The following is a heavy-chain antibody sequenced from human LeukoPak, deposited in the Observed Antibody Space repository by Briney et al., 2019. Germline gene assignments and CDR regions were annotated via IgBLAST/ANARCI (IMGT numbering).Heavy chain of an antibody. D-gene: IGHD6-19*01. Sequence: GGSLRLSCAASGFTVSSNYMSWVRQAPGKGLEWVSVIYSGGSTYYADSVKGRFTISRDNSKNTLYLQMNSLRAEDTAVYYCAKENGGWYFDYYYYYMDVWGKGTTVTISS. CDR2: IYSGGST. V-gene: IGHV3-66*01. CDR1: GFTVSSNY. CDR3: AKENGGWYFDYYYYYMDV. J-gene: IGHJ6*03.